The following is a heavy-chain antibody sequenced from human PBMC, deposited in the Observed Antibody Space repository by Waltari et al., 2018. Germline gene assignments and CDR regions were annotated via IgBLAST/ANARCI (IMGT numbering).Heavy chain of an antibody. D-gene: IGHD2-2*01. V-gene: IGHV1-69*01. CDR1: GGTFSSYA. CDR3: ARDLGYCSSTSCGDY. Sequence: QVQLVQSGAEVKKPGSSVQVSCKASGGTFSSYAISWVRPAPRQGLEWMGGIIPIFGTANYAQKFQGRVTITADESTSTAYMELSSLRSEDTAVYYCARDLGYCSSTSCGDYWGQGTLVTVSS. CDR2: IIPIFGTA. J-gene: IGHJ4*02.